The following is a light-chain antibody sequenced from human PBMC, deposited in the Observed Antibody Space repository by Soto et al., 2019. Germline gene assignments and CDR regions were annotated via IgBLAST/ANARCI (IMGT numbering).Light chain of an antibody. CDR2: GAS. V-gene: IGKV1-27*01. CDR1: LGIANY. Sequence: DIQMTQSPPSLSASVGDRVTISCRASLGIANYVLWYQQRPGKVPKLLIYGASSLLSGVPSRFSGSGSGTDFTLTISSLQPDDFATYYCQQYNTYSRTFGQGTKVDI. J-gene: IGKJ1*01. CDR3: QQYNTYSRT.